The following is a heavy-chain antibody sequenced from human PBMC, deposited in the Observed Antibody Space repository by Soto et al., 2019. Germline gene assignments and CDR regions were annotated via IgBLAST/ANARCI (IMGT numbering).Heavy chain of an antibody. D-gene: IGHD6-13*01. J-gene: IGHJ5*02. CDR2: ISWDGGST. Sequence: GGSLRLSCAASGFTFDDYTMHWVHQAPGKGLEWVSLISWDGGSTYYADSVKGRFTISRDNSKNSLYLQMNSLRTEDTALYYCARGGYSSSWYLNWFDPWGQGTLVTVSS. CDR3: ARGGYSSSWYLNWFDP. V-gene: IGHV3-43*01. CDR1: GFTFDDYT.